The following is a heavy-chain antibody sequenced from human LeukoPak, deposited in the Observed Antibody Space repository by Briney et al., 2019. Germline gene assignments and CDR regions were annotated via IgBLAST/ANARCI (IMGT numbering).Heavy chain of an antibody. D-gene: IGHD2-15*01. CDR2: INTSGGST. J-gene: IGHJ4*02. CDR1: GYTFTSYY. CDR3: ARSSLGY. Sequence: ASEKVSCKASGYTFTSYYLSWVRQAPGQGLEWMGIINTSGGSTSYAQKFQGRVTMTRDTSTSTVYMELSSLRSEDTAVYYCARSSLGYWGQGTLVTVSS. V-gene: IGHV1-46*01.